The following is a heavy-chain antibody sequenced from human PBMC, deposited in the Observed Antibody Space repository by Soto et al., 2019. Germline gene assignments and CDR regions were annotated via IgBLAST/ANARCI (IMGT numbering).Heavy chain of an antibody. CDR1: GFSFSNYA. D-gene: IGHD6-19*01. CDR2: ISNDGRND. J-gene: IGHJ4*02. Sequence: QVQLVESGGGVVQPGRSVRLSCAASGFSFSNYAMQWVRHAPGKGLEWVTVISNDGRNDYYADSVKGRFTIFRDNSKNTVFLQMNSLRAEDTAVYYCARAFLAGTGGDFWGQGTLVTVSS. CDR3: ARAFLAGTGGDF. V-gene: IGHV3-30*04.